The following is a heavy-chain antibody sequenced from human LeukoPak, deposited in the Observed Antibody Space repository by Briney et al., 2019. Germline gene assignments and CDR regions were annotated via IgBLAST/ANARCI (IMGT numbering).Heavy chain of an antibody. CDR1: GFTVSSNY. J-gene: IGHJ6*03. CDR3: ARAARTGNYYYYMDV. V-gene: IGHV3-66*01. D-gene: IGHD3-10*01. CDR2: IYSGGST. Sequence: TGGSLRLSCAASGFTVSSNYMSWVRQAPGKGLEWVSVIYSGGSTYYADSVKGRFTISRDNSKNTLYLQMNSLRAEDTAVYYCARAARTGNYYYYMDVWGKGTTVTISS.